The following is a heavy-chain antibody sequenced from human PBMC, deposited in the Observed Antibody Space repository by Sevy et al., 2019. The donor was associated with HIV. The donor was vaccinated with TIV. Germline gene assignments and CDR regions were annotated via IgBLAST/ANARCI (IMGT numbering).Heavy chain of an antibody. CDR3: ARAGKDIVVVPAAAPYYYYGMDV. V-gene: IGHV4-34*01. D-gene: IGHD2-2*01. CDR2: INHSGSN. Sequence: SETLSLTCAVYGGSFSGYYWSWIRQPPGKGLEWIGEINHSGSNNYNPSLKCGVTISVATCKNQFSLKLGSVTAADTAVYYCARAGKDIVVVPAAAPYYYYGMDVWGQGTTVTVSS. J-gene: IGHJ6*02. CDR1: GGSFSGYY.